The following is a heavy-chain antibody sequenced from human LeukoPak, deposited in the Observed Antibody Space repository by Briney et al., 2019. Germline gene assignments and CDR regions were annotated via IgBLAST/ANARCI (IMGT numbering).Heavy chain of an antibody. CDR3: ASGHYVWGSYRWFDP. D-gene: IGHD3-16*02. V-gene: IGHV4-61*02. J-gene: IGHJ5*02. Sequence: SETLSLTCTVSGGSISSGSYYWSWIRQPAGKGLEWIGRIYTSGSTYYNPSLKSRVTISVDRSKNQFSLKLSSVTAADTAVYYCASGHYVWGSYRWFDPWGQGTLVTVSS. CDR2: IYTSGST. CDR1: GGSISSGSYY.